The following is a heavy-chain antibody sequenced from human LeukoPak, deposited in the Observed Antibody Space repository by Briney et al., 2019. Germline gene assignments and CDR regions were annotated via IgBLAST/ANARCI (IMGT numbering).Heavy chain of an antibody. J-gene: IGHJ4*02. CDR3: AKMRSSTSHLLIFDY. CDR1: GFTFSSYA. CDR2: ISGSGGST. V-gene: IGHV3-23*01. D-gene: IGHD2-2*01. Sequence: GGSLRLSCAASGFTFSSYAMSWVRQAPGKGLEWVSAISGSGGSTYYADSVKGRFTISRDNSKNTLYLQMNILRAEDTAVYYCAKMRSSTSHLLIFDYWGQGTLVTVSS.